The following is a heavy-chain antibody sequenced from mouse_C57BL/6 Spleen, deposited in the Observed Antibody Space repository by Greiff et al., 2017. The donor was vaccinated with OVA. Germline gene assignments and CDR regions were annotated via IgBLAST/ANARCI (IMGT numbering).Heavy chain of an antibody. CDR1: GFTFSDYY. D-gene: IGHD1-3*01. CDR2: INYDGSST. CDR3: AREGITVPFDY. Sequence: EVQLVESEGGLVQPGSSMKLSCTASGFTFSDYYMAWVRQVPEKGLEWVANINYDGSSTYYLDSLKSRFIISRDNAKNILYLQMSSLKSEDTATYYCAREGITVPFDYWGQGTTLTVSS. V-gene: IGHV5-16*01. J-gene: IGHJ2*01.